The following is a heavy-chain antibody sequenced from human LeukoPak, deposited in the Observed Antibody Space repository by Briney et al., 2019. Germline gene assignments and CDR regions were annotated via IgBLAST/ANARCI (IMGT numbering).Heavy chain of an antibody. D-gene: IGHD6-19*01. CDR1: GFTFSSYS. J-gene: IGHJ4*02. V-gene: IGHV3-21*01. CDR3: AKDTLGSSGLPY. CDR2: ISSSSSYI. Sequence: GGSLRLSCAASGFTFSSYSMNWVRQAPGKGLEWVSSISSSSSYIYYADSVKGRFTISRDNAKNSLYLQMNSLRAEDTAVYYCAKDTLGSSGLPYWGQGTLVTVSS.